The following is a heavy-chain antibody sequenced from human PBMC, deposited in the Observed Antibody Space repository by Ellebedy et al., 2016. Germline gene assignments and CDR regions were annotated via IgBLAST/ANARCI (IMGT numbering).Heavy chain of an antibody. Sequence: GESLKISXAASGFTFSSYWMSWVRQAPGKGLEWVANIKQDGSEKYYVDSVKGRFTISRDNAKNSLYLQMNSLRAEDTAVYYCARVGTFRAIFARGVDDWGQGTLVTVSS. CDR1: GFTFSSYW. J-gene: IGHJ4*02. V-gene: IGHV3-7*01. CDR3: ARVGTFRAIFARGVDD. CDR2: IKQDGSEK. D-gene: IGHD3-3*01.